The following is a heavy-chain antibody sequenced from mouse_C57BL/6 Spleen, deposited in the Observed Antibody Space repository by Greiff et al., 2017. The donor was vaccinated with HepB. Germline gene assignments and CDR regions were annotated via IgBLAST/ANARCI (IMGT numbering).Heavy chain of an antibody. Sequence: EVMLVESGGGLVKPGGSLKLSCAASGFTFSDYGMHWVRQAPEKGLEWVAYISSGSSTIYYADTVKGRFTISRDNAKNTLFLQMTSLRSEDTAMYYFARNVVTTRTLYYYAMDYWGQGTSVTVSS. CDR3: ARNVVTTRTLYYYAMDY. V-gene: IGHV5-17*01. CDR1: GFTFSDYG. CDR2: ISSGSSTI. J-gene: IGHJ4*01. D-gene: IGHD2-2*01.